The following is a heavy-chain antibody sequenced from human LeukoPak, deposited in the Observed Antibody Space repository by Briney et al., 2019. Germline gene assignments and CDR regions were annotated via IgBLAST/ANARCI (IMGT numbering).Heavy chain of an antibody. J-gene: IGHJ4*02. CDR2: IWYGGSNK. D-gene: IGHD1-26*01. V-gene: IGHV3-30*18. CDR1: GFTFSSYG. Sequence: GRSLRLSCAASGFTFSSYGMHWVRQAPGKGLEWVAVIWYGGSNKYYADSVKGRFTISRDNSKNTLYLQMNSLRAEDTAVYYCAKDRYPLVGATPPDYWGQGTLVTVSS. CDR3: AKDRYPLVGATPPDY.